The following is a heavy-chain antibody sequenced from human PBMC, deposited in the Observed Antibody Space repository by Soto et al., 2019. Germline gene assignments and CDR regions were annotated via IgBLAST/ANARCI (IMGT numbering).Heavy chain of an antibody. V-gene: IGHV1-69*13. Sequence: SVKVSCKASGGTFSSYAISWVRQAPGQGLEWMGGIIPISGTANYAQKFQGRVTITADESTSTAYMELSSLRSEDTAVYYCARSQGSSTSLEIYYYYYYYGMDVWGQGTTVTVSS. J-gene: IGHJ6*02. CDR3: ARSQGSSTSLEIYYYYYYYGMDV. D-gene: IGHD2-2*01. CDR2: IIPISGTA. CDR1: GGTFSSYA.